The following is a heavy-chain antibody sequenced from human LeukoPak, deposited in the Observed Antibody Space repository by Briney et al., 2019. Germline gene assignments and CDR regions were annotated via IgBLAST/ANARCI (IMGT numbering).Heavy chain of an antibody. CDR2: VIPIFGTA. Sequence: SVKVSCKASGGTFSSYAISWVRQAPGQGLEWMGGVIPIFGTANYAQKFQGRVTITADKSTSTAYMELSSLRSEDTAVYYCARGATVPSRRYFDYWGQGTLVTVSS. J-gene: IGHJ4*02. D-gene: IGHD4-17*01. V-gene: IGHV1-69*06. CDR1: GGTFSSYA. CDR3: ARGATVPSRRYFDY.